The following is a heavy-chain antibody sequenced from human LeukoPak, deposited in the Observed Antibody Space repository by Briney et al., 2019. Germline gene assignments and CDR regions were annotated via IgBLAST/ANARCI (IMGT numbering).Heavy chain of an antibody. V-gene: IGHV4-4*07. D-gene: IGHD1-7*01. CDR2: IYTSGST. J-gene: IGHJ3*02. CDR1: GGSISSYY. CDR3: ARDGKLELQSAFDI. Sequence: SETLSLTCTVSGGSISSYYWSWIRQPAGKGLEWIGRIYTSGSTNYNPSLKSRVTMSVDTSKNQFSLKLSSVTAADTAVYYCARDGKLELQSAFDIWGQGTMVTVSS.